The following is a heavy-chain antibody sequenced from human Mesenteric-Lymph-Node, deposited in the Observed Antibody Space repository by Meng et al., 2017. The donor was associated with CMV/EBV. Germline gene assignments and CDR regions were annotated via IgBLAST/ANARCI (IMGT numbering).Heavy chain of an antibody. CDR3: ATDYSGSGSFYNALFH. Sequence: GGTFSKHAFSWMRQDPGQGLEWMGGIIPIFGPANYAQTLKDRVTITADESTSTVYMELSSLRSEDTALYYCATDYSGSGSFYNALFHWGQGTLVTVSS. D-gene: IGHD3-10*01. V-gene: IGHV1-69*01. CDR1: GGTFSKHA. CDR2: IIPIFGPA. J-gene: IGHJ4*02.